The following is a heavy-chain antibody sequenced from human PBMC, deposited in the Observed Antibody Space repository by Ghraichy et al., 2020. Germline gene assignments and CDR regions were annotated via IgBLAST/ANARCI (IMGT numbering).Heavy chain of an antibody. J-gene: IGHJ3*02. D-gene: IGHD4-17*01. V-gene: IGHV2-70*11. CDR1: GFSLSTSGMC. Sequence: SGPTLVKPTQTLTLTCTFSGFSLSTSGMCVSWIRQPPGKALEWLARIDWDDDKYYSTSLKTRLTISKDTSKNQVVLTMTNMDPVDTATYYCARRTYGDFSSDDAFDIWGQGTMVTVSS. CDR2: IDWDDDK. CDR3: ARRTYGDFSSDDAFDI.